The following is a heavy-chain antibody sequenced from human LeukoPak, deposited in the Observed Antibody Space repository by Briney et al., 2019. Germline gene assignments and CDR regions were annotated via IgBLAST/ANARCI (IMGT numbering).Heavy chain of an antibody. CDR3: AKDRIAGTGTLLGY. CDR1: EFSVGSNY. Sequence: SGGSLRLSCAASEFSVGSNYMTWVRQAPGKGLEWVSLIYSGGSTYYADSVKGRFTISRDNSKNTLYLQMNGLRVEDTAVYYCAKDRIAGTGTLLGYRGQGTLVTVSS. V-gene: IGHV3-66*01. D-gene: IGHD6-13*01. J-gene: IGHJ4*02. CDR2: IYSGGST.